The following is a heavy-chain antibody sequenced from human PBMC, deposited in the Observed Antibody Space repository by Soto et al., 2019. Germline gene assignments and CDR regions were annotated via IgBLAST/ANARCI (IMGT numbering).Heavy chain of an antibody. V-gene: IGHV1-3*01. CDR3: ARIGNGNGLVDY. J-gene: IGHJ4*02. CDR1: GYTFTSYA. D-gene: IGHD1-20*01. Sequence: QVQLVQSGAEVKKPGASVKVSCKSSGYTFTSYAMHWVRQAPGQRLEWMGWINAGNGNTKYSQKFQGRVTITRDTSASTAYMELSSLRSEDTAVYYCARIGNGNGLVDYWGQGTLVTVSS. CDR2: INAGNGNT.